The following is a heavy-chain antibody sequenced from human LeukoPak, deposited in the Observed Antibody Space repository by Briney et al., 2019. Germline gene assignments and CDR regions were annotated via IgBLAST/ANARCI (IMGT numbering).Heavy chain of an antibody. D-gene: IGHD5-12*01. CDR2: INPDGSVK. V-gene: IGHV3-7*03. CDR1: GFTFTTSW. J-gene: IGHJ3*02. CDR3: ARDSAYHALDI. Sequence: HSGGSLRLSYVGAGFTFTTSWMTWVRQAPGKGLEWMAIINPDGSVKNHVDSVKGRFTISRDNAKNSLYLQMNSLRAEDTAMYYCARDSAYHALDIWGQGTMVTVSS.